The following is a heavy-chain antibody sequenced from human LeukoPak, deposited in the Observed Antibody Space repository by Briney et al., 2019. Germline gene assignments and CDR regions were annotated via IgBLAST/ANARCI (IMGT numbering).Heavy chain of an antibody. V-gene: IGHV4-39*02. CDR3: ARDYGDYVGAFDI. CDR2: IYYSGST. J-gene: IGHJ3*02. CDR1: GGSISSSSYY. Sequence: SETLSLTCTVSGGSISSSSYYWGWIRQSPGKGREWIGSIYYSGSTYYNPSLKSRVTISVDTSKNQFSLKLSSVTAADTAVYYCARDYGDYVGAFDIWGQGTMVTVSS. D-gene: IGHD4-17*01.